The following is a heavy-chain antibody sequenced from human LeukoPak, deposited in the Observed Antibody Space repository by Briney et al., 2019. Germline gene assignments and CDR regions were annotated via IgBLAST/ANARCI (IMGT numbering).Heavy chain of an antibody. CDR1: GGTFSSYA. CDR2: IIPILGIA. CDR3: ARGPFGEPNLRAQYGMDV. D-gene: IGHD3-10*01. V-gene: IGHV1-69*04. Sequence: ASVKVSCKASGGTFSSYAISWVRQAPGQGLEWMGRIIPILGIANYAQKFQGRVTITADKSTSTAYMELSSLRSEDTAVYYCARGPFGEPNLRAQYGMDVWGQGTTVTVSS. J-gene: IGHJ6*02.